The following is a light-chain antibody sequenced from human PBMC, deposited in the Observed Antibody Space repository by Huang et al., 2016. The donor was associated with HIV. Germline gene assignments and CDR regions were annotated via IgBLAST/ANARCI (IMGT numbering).Light chain of an antibody. CDR3: MQGKHWPPT. V-gene: IGKV2-30*02. CDR1: QSLVHSDGNSY. CDR2: KVS. J-gene: IGKJ1*01. Sequence: DVVMTQSALSLPVTLGQPASISCRSSQSLVHSDGNSYLNWFQQRQGQSPRRLIYKVSTRNSRVPARLRGSGSGAAFTLKISRVEAEDVGVYYCMQGKHWPPTFGQGTKVEIK.